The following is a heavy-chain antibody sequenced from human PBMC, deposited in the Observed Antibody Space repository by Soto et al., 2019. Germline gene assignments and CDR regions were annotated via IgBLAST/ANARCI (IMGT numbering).Heavy chain of an antibody. D-gene: IGHD4-17*01. CDR2: IYYSGST. J-gene: IGHJ5*02. Sequence: QVQLQESGPGLVKPSQTLSLTCTVSGGSISSGGYYWSWIRQHPGKGLEWIGYIYYSGSTYYNPSLQGRFTMSVDTSKNQFSLKLSSVTAADTAVYYCARDGGLDYGDYGGRFDPWGQGTLVTVSS. V-gene: IGHV4-31*03. CDR3: ARDGGLDYGDYGGRFDP. CDR1: GGSISSGGYY.